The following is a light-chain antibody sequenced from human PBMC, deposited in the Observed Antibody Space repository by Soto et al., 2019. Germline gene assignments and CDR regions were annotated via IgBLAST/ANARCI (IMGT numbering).Light chain of an antibody. CDR2: NNN. CDR3: STWDDTLDAYV. CDR1: SSNIGDNP. Sequence: QSVLPQPPSASAPPGQRVTISCSGGSSNIGDNPVNWYQHLPGAAPTLFIYNNNQRPSGVPDRFSGSKSGASASLAISGLRSEDEADYYCSTWDDTLDAYVFGTGTKLTVL. J-gene: IGLJ1*01. V-gene: IGLV1-44*01.